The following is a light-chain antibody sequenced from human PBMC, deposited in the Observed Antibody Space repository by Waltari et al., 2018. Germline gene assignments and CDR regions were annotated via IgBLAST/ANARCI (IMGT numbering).Light chain of an antibody. Sequence: DIVMTQSPDSLSVSLGERATINCKSSQSVFYSSNNKNYLAWYQKKPGQPPKLLIYWAATGESWVPERCSGSGSGTDFSLTISSLQAEDVAVYYCQQYYNYYSFGQGTKLEIK. V-gene: IGKV4-1*01. J-gene: IGKJ2*03. CDR3: QQYYNYYS. CDR1: QSVFYSSNNKNY. CDR2: WAA.